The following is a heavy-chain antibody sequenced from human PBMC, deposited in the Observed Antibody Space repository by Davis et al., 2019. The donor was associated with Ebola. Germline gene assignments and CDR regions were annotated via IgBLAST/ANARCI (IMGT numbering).Heavy chain of an antibody. Sequence: AASVKVSCKTSGYTFTNYGITWVRQAPGQGLEWMGWINPHNGNTNYAQNVQGRVTMTTDTSTSTAYMDLGSLRSGDTAVYYCARAQFPTTSDHWGQGTLVIVSS. CDR2: INPHNGNT. J-gene: IGHJ4*02. D-gene: IGHD1-1*01. V-gene: IGHV1-18*04. CDR1: GYTFTNYG. CDR3: ARAQFPTTSDH.